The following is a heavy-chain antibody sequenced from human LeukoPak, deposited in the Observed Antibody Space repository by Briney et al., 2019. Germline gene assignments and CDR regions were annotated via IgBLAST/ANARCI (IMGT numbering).Heavy chain of an antibody. V-gene: IGHV4-39*01. CDR3: AVLLWVGTPPGFDP. D-gene: IGHD3-10*01. Sequence: SETLSLTCSVSGGSISIISYFWGWIRQPPGRGLEWIGSIYYSESTYYNPSLKSRVTISVDTSKTQFSLKLSSVTAADTAVYYCAVLLWVGTPPGFDPWGQGTLVTVSS. CDR2: IYYSEST. J-gene: IGHJ5*02. CDR1: GGSISIISYF.